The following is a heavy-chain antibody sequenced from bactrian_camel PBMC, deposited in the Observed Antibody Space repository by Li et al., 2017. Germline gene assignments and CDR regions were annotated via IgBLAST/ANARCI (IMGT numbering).Heavy chain of an antibody. CDR1: GRSISAYC. CDR2: IDSGTGT. J-gene: IGHJ4*01. D-gene: IGHD3*01. Sequence: QVQLVESGGGSVQAGGSLRLSCAASGRSISAYCMGWFRQTPSTGREEIAVIDSGTGTYYEDSVKGRFTISRDNAKDTLYLQMNNLKIEDTAVYYCALGSSRQATMTARGKGTQVTVS. V-gene: IGHV3S53*01.